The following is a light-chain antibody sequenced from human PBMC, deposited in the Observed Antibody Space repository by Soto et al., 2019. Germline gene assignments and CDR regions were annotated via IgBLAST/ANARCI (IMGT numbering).Light chain of an antibody. CDR2: DAS. CDR3: QQRSNGPPIT. Sequence: IQMTHSLSTLSASVGERVTITCRASQSISSWLAWYQQKPGKAPKLLIYDASSLESGVPSRFSGSGSGTDFTLTISSLEPEDFAVYYCQQRSNGPPITFGQGARLEIK. J-gene: IGKJ5*01. CDR1: QSISSW. V-gene: IGKV1-5*01.